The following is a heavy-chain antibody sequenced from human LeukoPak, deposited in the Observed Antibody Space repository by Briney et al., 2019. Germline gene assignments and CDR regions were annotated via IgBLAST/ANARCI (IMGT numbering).Heavy chain of an antibody. CDR2: IYFSGST. J-gene: IGHJ4*02. V-gene: IGHV4-59*08. D-gene: IGHD3-22*01. CDR3: ARHKSSGSYPLDY. CDR1: GVSISTYF. Sequence: SETLSLTCTASGVSISTYFWSWIRLPPGKGLEWIGHIYFSGSTNYNPSLKGRVTISANTTKNQFSLPLSSVTAADTAVYYCARHKSSGSYPLDYWGQGILVTVSS.